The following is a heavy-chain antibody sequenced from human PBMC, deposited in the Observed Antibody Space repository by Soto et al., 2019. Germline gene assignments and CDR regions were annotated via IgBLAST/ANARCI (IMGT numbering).Heavy chain of an antibody. CDR3: VRYPTVGEAWFDP. CDR1: GYTFTTFG. CDR2: ILTSSGAT. D-gene: IGHD3-16*01. Sequence: QAQLVQSGAEVKKPGASVKVSCKTSGYTFTTFGVSWLRQAPGQGLEWMGWILTSSGATLYAQTFQGRITMTTDTSSSTAYMVLGSPRSDDTAGYYCVRYPTVGEAWFDPWGNGTVVTVSS. J-gene: IGHJ5*02. V-gene: IGHV1-18*01.